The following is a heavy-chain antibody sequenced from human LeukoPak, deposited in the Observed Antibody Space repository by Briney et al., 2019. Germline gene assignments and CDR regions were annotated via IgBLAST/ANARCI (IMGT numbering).Heavy chain of an antibody. Sequence: PSQTLSLTCAVSGGSISSGAYSWSWIRQPPRKGLEWIGYVYYSGGTYYNPSLKSRVTISVDTSKNQFSLKLSSVTAADTAVYYCATSHRSGSPYYFDYWGQGTLVTVSS. CDR1: GGSISSGAYS. J-gene: IGHJ4*02. CDR2: VYYSGGT. D-gene: IGHD3-3*01. V-gene: IGHV4-30-4*07. CDR3: ATSHRSGSPYYFDY.